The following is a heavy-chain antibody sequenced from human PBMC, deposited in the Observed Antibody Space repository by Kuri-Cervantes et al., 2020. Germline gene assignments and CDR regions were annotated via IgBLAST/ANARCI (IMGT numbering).Heavy chain of an antibody. CDR2: IYWDDDK. Sequence: SGPTLVKPTQTLTLTCTFSGFSLSTSGVGVGWIRQPPGKALEWLALIYWDDDKRYSPSLKSRLTITKDTSKNQVVLTMTNMDPVDTATYYCARTFIAGTINWFDPWGQGTLVTVSS. CDR3: ARTFIAGTINWFDP. D-gene: IGHD6-13*01. CDR1: GFSLSTSGVG. V-gene: IGHV2-5*02. J-gene: IGHJ5*02.